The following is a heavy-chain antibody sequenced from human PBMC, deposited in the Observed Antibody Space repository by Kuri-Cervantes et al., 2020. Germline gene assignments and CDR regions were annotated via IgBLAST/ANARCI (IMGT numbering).Heavy chain of an antibody. J-gene: IGHJ4*02. CDR2: ITPFNGNT. CDR1: GYTFTYRY. D-gene: IGHD6-19*01. V-gene: IGHV1-45*02. Sequence: SVKVSCKASGYTFTYRYLHWVRQAPGQALEWMGWITPFNGNTNYAQKFQDRVTITRDRSMSTAYMELSSLRSEDTAMYYCARGDGSGWYVDYWGQGTLVTVSS. CDR3: ARGDGSGWYVDY.